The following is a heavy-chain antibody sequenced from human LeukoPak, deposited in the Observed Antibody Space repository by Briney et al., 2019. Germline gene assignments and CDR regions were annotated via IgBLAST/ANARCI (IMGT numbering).Heavy chain of an antibody. CDR1: GFSFRDNV. CDR3: ARGGYGWTIKQ. V-gene: IGHV3-11*01. CDR2: INSHGETI. Sequence: GGSLRLACSASGFSFRDNVMGWMRQAPGKGPEWVSEINSHGETIHYSDSLRGRFSISSHNSNSSLYLQMNRLRLADTAVYYCARGGYGWTIKQWGQGTQVSVSS. D-gene: IGHD5-18*01. J-gene: IGHJ4*02.